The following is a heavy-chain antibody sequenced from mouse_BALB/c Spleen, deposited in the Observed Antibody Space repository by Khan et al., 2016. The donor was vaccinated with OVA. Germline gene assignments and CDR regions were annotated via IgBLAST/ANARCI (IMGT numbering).Heavy chain of an antibody. CDR3: TSSYSGSSGFDY. CDR2: IEPETGGT. Sequence: QVQLQQSGAELVRPGASVTLSCKASGYTFTDYEMHWVKQTPVHGLEWSGAIEPETGGTAYNQKFKGKATLTADKSSSTAYMALRSLTSEDSAVYYGTSSYSGSSGFDYWGQGTTLTVSS. V-gene: IGHV1-15*01. CDR1: GYTFTDYE. J-gene: IGHJ2*01. D-gene: IGHD1-1*01.